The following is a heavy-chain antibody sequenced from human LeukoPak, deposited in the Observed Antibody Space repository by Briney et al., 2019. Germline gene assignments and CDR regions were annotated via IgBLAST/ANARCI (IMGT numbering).Heavy chain of an antibody. D-gene: IGHD3-22*01. CDR3: VDPDR. J-gene: IGHJ1*01. CDR2: MNPKSGNS. CDR1: GYAFTSYD. Sequence: VASVKVSCKASGYAFTSYDINWVRQAPGQGLEWMGWMNPKSGNSGYAQKFQGRVTMTRNTSIATAYMEVSNLRFDDTAVYYCVDPDRWGQGTLVTVSS. V-gene: IGHV1-8*01.